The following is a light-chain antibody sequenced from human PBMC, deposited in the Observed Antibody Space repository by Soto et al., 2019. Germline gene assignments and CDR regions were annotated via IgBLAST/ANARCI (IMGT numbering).Light chain of an antibody. CDR1: SSNIGAGYD. Sequence: QPVLTQPPSVSGAPGQRVTISCTGSSSNIGAGYDVHWYQQLPGTAPKLLIYGNSNRPSGVPDRFSGSKSGTSVSLAITGLQAEDEAYYYCQSYDSSLSGYYVFGTGTKLTVL. V-gene: IGLV1-40*01. CDR3: QSYDSSLSGYYV. J-gene: IGLJ1*01. CDR2: GNS.